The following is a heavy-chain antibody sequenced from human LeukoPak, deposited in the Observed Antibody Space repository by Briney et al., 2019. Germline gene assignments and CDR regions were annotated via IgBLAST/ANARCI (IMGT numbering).Heavy chain of an antibody. V-gene: IGHV4-59*12. J-gene: IGHJ4*02. Sequence: ASETLSLTCTVSGGSISSYYWSWIRQPPGKGLEWIGYIYYSGSTNYNPSLKSRVTISVDTSKNQFSLKLSSVTAADTAVYYCARGRQKDYWGQGTLVTVSS. CDR3: ARGRQKDY. CDR2: IYYSGST. CDR1: GGSISSYY.